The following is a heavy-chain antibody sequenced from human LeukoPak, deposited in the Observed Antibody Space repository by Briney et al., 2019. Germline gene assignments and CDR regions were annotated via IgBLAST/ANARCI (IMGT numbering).Heavy chain of an antibody. D-gene: IGHD5-18*01. V-gene: IGHV4-59*01. CDR2: IYYNGGT. Sequence: SETLSLTCTVSGGSISSYYWSWIRQPPGKGLEWIGYIYYNGGTNYNPSLRSRVTISVDTSKNHFFLRLSSVTAADTAMYYCARAGGVDTAMDANFDYWGQGTLVTVSS. J-gene: IGHJ4*02. CDR1: GGSISSYY. CDR3: ARAGGVDTAMDANFDY.